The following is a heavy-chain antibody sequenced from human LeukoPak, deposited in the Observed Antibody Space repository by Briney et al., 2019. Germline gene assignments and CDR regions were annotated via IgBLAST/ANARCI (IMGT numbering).Heavy chain of an antibody. CDR3: ARVGLGHCSSTSCYFDY. J-gene: IGHJ4*02. Sequence: ASVKVSCKASGGTFSSYAISWVRQAPGQGLEWMGGIIPIFGTANYAQKFQGRVTINADESTSTAYMELSSVRSEDTAVYYCARVGLGHCSSTSCYFDYWGQGTLVTVSS. CDR2: IIPIFGTA. D-gene: IGHD2-2*01. CDR1: GGTFSSYA. V-gene: IGHV1-69*13.